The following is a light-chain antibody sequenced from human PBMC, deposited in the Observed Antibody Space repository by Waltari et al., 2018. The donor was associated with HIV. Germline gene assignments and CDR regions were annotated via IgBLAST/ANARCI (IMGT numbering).Light chain of an antibody. CDR3: HQSSNLPRT. V-gene: IGKV6-21*01. CDR2: YAS. Sequence: IVLTQSPAFQSVTPKEKVTITCRASQTIGSSLHWYQQKPDQSPKLLIKYASQSFSGVPSRFSGSGSGTDFTLTINGLEAEDAATYYCHQSSNLPRTFGQGTKVEIK. CDR1: QTIGSS. J-gene: IGKJ1*01.